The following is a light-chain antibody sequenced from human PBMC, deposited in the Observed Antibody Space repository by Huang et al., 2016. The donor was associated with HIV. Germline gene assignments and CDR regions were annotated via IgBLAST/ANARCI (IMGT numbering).Light chain of an antibody. CDR1: QIVSTY. CDR2: DAS. J-gene: IGKJ2*01. V-gene: IGKV3-11*01. CDR3: QQRSNSPYT. Sequence: EIVLTKSQATLSLSPGERATLSCRASQIVSTYLAWYQQKPGQAPRLLIYDASNRATGIPARFSGSGSGTDFTLTINSLEPEDFAVYYCQQRSNSPYTFGQGTKLEIK.